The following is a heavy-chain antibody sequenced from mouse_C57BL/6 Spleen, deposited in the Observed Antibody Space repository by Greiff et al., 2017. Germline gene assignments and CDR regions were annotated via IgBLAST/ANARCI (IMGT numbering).Heavy chain of an antibody. CDR1: GFTFSDYY. CDR2: INYDGSST. V-gene: IGHV5-16*01. CDR3: ARSYYYGSRYYYAMDY. D-gene: IGHD1-1*01. Sequence: EVHLVESEGGLVQPGSSMKLSCTASGFTFSDYYMAWVRQVPEKGLEWVANINYDGSSTYYLDSLKSRFIISRDNAKNILYLQMSSLKSEDTATYYCARSYYYGSRYYYAMDYWGQGTSVTVSS. J-gene: IGHJ4*01.